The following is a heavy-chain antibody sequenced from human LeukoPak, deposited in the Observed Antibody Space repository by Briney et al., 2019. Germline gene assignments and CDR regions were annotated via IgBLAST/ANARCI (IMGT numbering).Heavy chain of an antibody. Sequence: KPGGSLRLSCSASGFTFSNYAMHWVRQSPGKGPEYVSAISTTGGSTYYADSVKGRFTISRENAKNSFYLQMNSLRAGDTAVYYCARAYSSTWYDSPLDYWGQGTLVTVSS. CDR3: ARAYSSTWYDSPLDY. CDR2: ISTTGGST. J-gene: IGHJ4*02. CDR1: GFTFSNYA. D-gene: IGHD6-13*01. V-gene: IGHV3-64*04.